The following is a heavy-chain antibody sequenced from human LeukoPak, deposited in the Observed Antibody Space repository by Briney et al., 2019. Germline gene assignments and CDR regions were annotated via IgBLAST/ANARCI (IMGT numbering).Heavy chain of an antibody. CDR3: ARDYQVGHLYYYDSSGFTS. V-gene: IGHV1-24*01. J-gene: IGHJ4*02. CDR1: GYTLTELS. D-gene: IGHD3-22*01. CDR2: FDPEDGET. Sequence: ASVKVSCKASGYTLTELSMHWARQAPGKGLEWMGGFDPEDGETIYAQKFQGRVTMTEDTSTDTAYMELSSLRSGDTAVYYCARDYQVGHLYYYDSSGFTSWGQGTLVTVPS.